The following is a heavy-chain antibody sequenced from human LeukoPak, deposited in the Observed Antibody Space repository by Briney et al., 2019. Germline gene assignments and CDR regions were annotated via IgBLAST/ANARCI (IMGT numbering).Heavy chain of an antibody. CDR3: AREVSEGFDF. CDR1: GFTFSGYS. CDR2: FGTRSTSV. Sequence: PGGSLRLSCTASGFTFSGYSMNWIRQAPGKGLEWVSSFGTRSTSVYHAGSVKGRFAISKDNAKNSLYLQMNSLRAEDTALYYCAREVSEGFDFWGQGTLVTVSS. D-gene: IGHD3-22*01. V-gene: IGHV3-21*01. J-gene: IGHJ4*02.